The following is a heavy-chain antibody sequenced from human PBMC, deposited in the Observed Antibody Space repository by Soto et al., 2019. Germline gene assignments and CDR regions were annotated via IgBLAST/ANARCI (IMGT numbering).Heavy chain of an antibody. D-gene: IGHD1-7*01. J-gene: IGHJ3*01. CDR1: GYTFINYF. V-gene: IGHV1-46*01. Sequence: QAQLLQSGAEMKKPWASVKVSCKASGYTFINYFIHWVRQAPGQGLEWIGIVHPSRGTADYAQKFQGRVTLTTDMSTRTVYMDLRSLRSEDTAVYYCARPLIGNTVDLWGQGTTVIVSS. CDR3: ARPLIGNTVDL. CDR2: VHPSRGTA.